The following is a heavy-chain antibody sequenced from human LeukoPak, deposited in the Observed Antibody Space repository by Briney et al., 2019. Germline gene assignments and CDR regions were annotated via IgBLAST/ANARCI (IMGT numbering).Heavy chain of an antibody. J-gene: IGHJ6*02. CDR2: IKSKTDGGTT. CDR3: TTAELVITYYYGMDV. CDR1: GFTFSNAW. V-gene: IGHV3-15*01. D-gene: IGHD3-22*01. Sequence: PGGSLRLSCAASGFTFSNAWMSWVRQAPGKGLEWVGRIKSKTDGGTTDYAAPVKGRFTISRDESKNTLYLQMNSLKTEDTAVYYCTTAELVITYYYGMDVWGQGTTVTVSS.